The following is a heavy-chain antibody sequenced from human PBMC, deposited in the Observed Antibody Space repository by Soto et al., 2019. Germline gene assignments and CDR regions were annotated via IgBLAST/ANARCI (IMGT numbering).Heavy chain of an antibody. CDR1: GGSISSYY. Sequence: PSETLSLTCTVSGGSISSYYWSWIRQPPGKGLEWIGYIYYSGSTNYNPSLKSRVTISVDTSKNQFSLKLSSVTAADTAVYYCARGVGQWLGKFDYWGQGTLVTVSS. V-gene: IGHV4-59*01. CDR3: ARGVGQWLGKFDY. CDR2: IYYSGST. J-gene: IGHJ4*02. D-gene: IGHD6-19*01.